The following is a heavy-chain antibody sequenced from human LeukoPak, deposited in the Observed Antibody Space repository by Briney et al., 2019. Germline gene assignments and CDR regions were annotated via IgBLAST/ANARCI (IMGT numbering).Heavy chain of an antibody. V-gene: IGHV1-3*03. D-gene: IGHD5-18*01. CDR1: GYTFTSYA. CDR2: INAGNGNT. Sequence: ASVKVSCKASGYTFTSYAMHWVRQAPGQRLEWMGWINAGNGNTKYSQEFQGRVTITRDTSASTAYMELSSLRSEDMAVYYCARGLKNSGYSSGQYYYYYMDVWGKGTTVTVSS. J-gene: IGHJ6*03. CDR3: ARGLKNSGYSSGQYYYYYMDV.